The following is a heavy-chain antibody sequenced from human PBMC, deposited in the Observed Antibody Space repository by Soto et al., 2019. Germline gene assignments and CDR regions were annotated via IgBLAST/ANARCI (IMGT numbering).Heavy chain of an antibody. CDR2: ISGSGGST. CDR1: GFTFSNYA. CDR3: AKDPDIAPEYSSFRGWVY. J-gene: IGHJ4*02. Sequence: EVQLLESGGGLVQPGGSLRLSCAASGFTFSNYAMSWVRQAPGKGLEWVSAISGSGGSTYYADSVKGRFTISRDNSKNTLYLQMNSLRAEDTAVYYCAKDPDIAPEYSSFRGWVYWGQGTLVTVSS. D-gene: IGHD6-6*01. V-gene: IGHV3-23*01.